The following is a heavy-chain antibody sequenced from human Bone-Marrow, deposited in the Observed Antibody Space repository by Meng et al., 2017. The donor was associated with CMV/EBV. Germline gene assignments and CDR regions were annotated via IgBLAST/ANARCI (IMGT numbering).Heavy chain of an antibody. CDR2: ISAYSGGT. CDR1: GYTFTSYG. Sequence: ASVKVSCKASGYTFTSYGISWVRQAPGQGLEWMGWISAYSGGTNYAQKFQGRVTMTRDTSISTAYMELSRLRSDDTAVYYCARSDRNYCTNGVCYKYWGQGTLVTVSS. CDR3: ARSDRNYCTNGVCYKY. V-gene: IGHV1-2*02. D-gene: IGHD2-8*01. J-gene: IGHJ4*02.